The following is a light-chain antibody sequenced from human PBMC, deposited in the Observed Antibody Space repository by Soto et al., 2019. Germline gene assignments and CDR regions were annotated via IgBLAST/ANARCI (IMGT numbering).Light chain of an antibody. Sequence: IQMTQSPSSFSASTGDRVTITCRASQGISSYLAWYQQKPGKAPKLLIYAASTLQSGVPSRFSGSGSGTDFTLTISCLQSEDFATYYCQQYYSYPQTFGQGTKVDIK. V-gene: IGKV1-8*01. CDR1: QGISSY. J-gene: IGKJ1*01. CDR2: AAS. CDR3: QQYYSYPQT.